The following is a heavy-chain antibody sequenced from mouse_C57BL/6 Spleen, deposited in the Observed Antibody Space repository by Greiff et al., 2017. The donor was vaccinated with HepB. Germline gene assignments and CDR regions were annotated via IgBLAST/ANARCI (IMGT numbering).Heavy chain of an antibody. CDR2: IYPGDGDT. D-gene: IGHD3-2*02. Sequence: VQLKQSGAELVKPGASVKISCKASGYAFSSYWMNWVKQRPGKGLEWIGQIYPGDGDTNYNGKFKGKATLTADKSSSTAYMQLSSLTSEDSAVYCCARSGDSSGYNYWGQGTTLTVSS. CDR3: ARSGDSSGYNY. V-gene: IGHV1-80*01. CDR1: GYAFSSYW. J-gene: IGHJ2*01.